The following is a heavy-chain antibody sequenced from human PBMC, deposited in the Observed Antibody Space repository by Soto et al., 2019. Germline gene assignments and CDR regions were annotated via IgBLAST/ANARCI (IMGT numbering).Heavy chain of an antibody. Sequence: SEIQSLTRRVSGGSIRDYCWSWIRQPPGKGLEWIAYISYTGDTNYNPSLKSRVTISVDTSRNQFSLTLTSVTAADTAVYFCARIVVGATVDLRGQGSLVTGSS. CDR1: GGSIRDYC. D-gene: IGHD1-26*01. J-gene: IGHJ5*02. CDR2: ISYTGDT. CDR3: ARIVVGATVDL. V-gene: IGHV4-59*12.